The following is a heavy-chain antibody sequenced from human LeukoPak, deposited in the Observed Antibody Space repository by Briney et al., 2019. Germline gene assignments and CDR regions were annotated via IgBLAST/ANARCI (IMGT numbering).Heavy chain of an antibody. CDR3: ASGDYYYDSSGYFIGAFDI. D-gene: IGHD3-22*01. V-gene: IGHV4-4*02. J-gene: IGHJ3*02. Sequence: PSGTLSLTCAVSGGSISSSNWWSWVRQPPGKGLEWIGEIYHSGSTNYNPSLKSRVTISVDKSKNQFSLKLSSVTAADTAVYYCASGDYYYDSSGYFIGAFDIWGQGTMVAVSS. CDR1: GGSISSSNW. CDR2: IYHSGST.